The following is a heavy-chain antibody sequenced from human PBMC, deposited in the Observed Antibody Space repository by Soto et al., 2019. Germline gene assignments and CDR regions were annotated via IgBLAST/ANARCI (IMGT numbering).Heavy chain of an antibody. V-gene: IGHV4-34*01. CDR2: INHSGST. D-gene: IGHD1-1*01. CDR1: GGSVSGYY. CDR3: ARGAKQLERPSSVDY. Sequence: QVQLQQWGAGLLKPSETLSLTCAVYGGSVSGYYWSWIRQPPGKGLEWIGEINHSGSTNYNPSLKSRVTISVDTSKNQFSLKLSSVTAADTAVYYCARGAKQLERPSSVDYWGQGTLVTVSS. J-gene: IGHJ4*02.